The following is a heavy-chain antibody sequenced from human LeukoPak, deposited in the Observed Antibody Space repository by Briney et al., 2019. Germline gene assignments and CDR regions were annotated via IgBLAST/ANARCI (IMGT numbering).Heavy chain of an antibody. D-gene: IGHD4-17*01. CDR1: GFMFSDYG. J-gene: IGHJ4*02. Sequence: PGRSLRLSCAASGFMFSDYGMHWVRQAPGKGLEWVAVIWYDGSKTYYVDSVKGRFSISRDNSKNTLYLQMSSLKVEDTAIYYCARDPATVTSCFDCWGQGTLVTVSS. CDR3: ARDPATVTSCFDC. CDR2: IWYDGSKT. V-gene: IGHV3-33*01.